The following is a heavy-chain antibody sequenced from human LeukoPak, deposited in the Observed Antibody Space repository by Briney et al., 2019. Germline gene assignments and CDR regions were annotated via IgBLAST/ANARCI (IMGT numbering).Heavy chain of an antibody. Sequence: SGPTLVNPTQTLTLTCTFSGFSLSTSGVGVGWIRQPPGKALEWLALIYWDDDKRYSPSLKSRLTITKDTSKNQVVLTMTNMDPVDTATYYCAHSRLLWFGINNWFDPWGQGTLVTVSS. CDR2: IYWDDDK. D-gene: IGHD3-10*01. V-gene: IGHV2-5*02. CDR3: AHSRLLWFGINNWFDP. J-gene: IGHJ5*02. CDR1: GFSLSTSGVG.